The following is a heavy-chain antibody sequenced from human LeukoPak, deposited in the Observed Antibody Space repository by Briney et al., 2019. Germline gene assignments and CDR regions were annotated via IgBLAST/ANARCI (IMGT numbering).Heavy chain of an antibody. J-gene: IGHJ5*02. Sequence: SETLSHTCTVSGGSISSSGDYWDWIRQPPGKGLEWIGSIYYSGSTYYNPSLKSRVTISVDTSKNQFSLKLSSVTAADTAVYYCARAGGWSPYNWFDPWGQGTLVTVSS. V-gene: IGHV4-39*07. CDR1: GGSISSSGDY. CDR2: IYYSGST. CDR3: ARAGGWSPYNWFDP. D-gene: IGHD6-19*01.